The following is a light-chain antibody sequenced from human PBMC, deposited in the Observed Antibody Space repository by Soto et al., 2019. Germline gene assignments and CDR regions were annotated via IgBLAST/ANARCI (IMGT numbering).Light chain of an antibody. CDR1: QSVSSSY. CDR3: QQYGSSPRT. V-gene: IGKV3-20*01. CDR2: DAS. Sequence: EIVLTQSPGTLPLSPGERATLSCRASQSVSSSYLASYQQKPGQAPRLLIYDASSRATGIPDRFSGSGSGTDFTLTISRLEPEDFAVYYCQQYGSSPRTFGQGTKVEIK. J-gene: IGKJ1*01.